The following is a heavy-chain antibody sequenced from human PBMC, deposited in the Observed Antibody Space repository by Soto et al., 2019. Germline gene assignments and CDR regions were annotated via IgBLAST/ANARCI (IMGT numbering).Heavy chain of an antibody. V-gene: IGHV4-59*01. D-gene: IGHD4-17*01. J-gene: IGHJ6*02. Sequence: LSLTCTVSGGSISSYYWSWIRQPLGKGLEWIGYIYYSGSTNYNPSLKSRVTISVDTSKNQFSLKLSSVTAADTAVYYCARSMTTVIHYYYGMDVWGQGTTVTVSS. CDR1: GGSISSYY. CDR3: ARSMTTVIHYYYGMDV. CDR2: IYYSGST.